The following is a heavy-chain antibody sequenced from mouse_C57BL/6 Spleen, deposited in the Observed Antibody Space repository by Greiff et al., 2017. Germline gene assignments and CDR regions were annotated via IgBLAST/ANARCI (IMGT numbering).Heavy chain of an antibody. CDR3: ARSEDYFDY. Sequence: EVQLQQSGPVLVKPGASVKMSCKASGYTFTDYYMNWVKQSHGKSLEWIGVINPYNGGTSYNQKFKGKATLTVDKSSSTAYMELNSLTSEDSAVYYCARSEDYFDYWGQGTTLTVSS. CDR1: GYTFTDYY. V-gene: IGHV1-19*01. J-gene: IGHJ2*01. CDR2: INPYNGGT.